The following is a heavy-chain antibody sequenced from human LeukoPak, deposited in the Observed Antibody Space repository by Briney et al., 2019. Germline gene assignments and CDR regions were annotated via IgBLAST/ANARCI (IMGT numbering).Heavy chain of an antibody. D-gene: IGHD4-17*01. CDR2: ISGSGGST. V-gene: IGHV3-23*01. Sequence: GGSLRPSCAASGFTFSSYAMSWVRQAPGKGLEWVSAISGSGGSTYYADPVKGRFTISRDNSKNTLYLQMNSLRAEDTAVYYCAKDLYGDYVVTFDYWGQGTLVTVSS. CDR1: GFTFSSYA. J-gene: IGHJ4*02. CDR3: AKDLYGDYVVTFDY.